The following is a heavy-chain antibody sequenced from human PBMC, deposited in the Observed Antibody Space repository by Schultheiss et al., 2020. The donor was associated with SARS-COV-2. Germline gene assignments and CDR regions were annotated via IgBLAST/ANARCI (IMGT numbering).Heavy chain of an antibody. CDR2: IYYSGST. D-gene: IGHD3-3*01. V-gene: IGHV4-30-4*08. CDR1: GDSISSSGYY. Sequence: SETLSLTCAVSGDSISSSGYYWSWIRQPPGKGLEWIGYIYYSGSTYYNPSLKSRVTISVDTSKNQFSLKLSSVTAADTAVYYCARAYLSITIFGVPSRWFDPWGQGTLVTVSS. CDR3: ARAYLSITIFGVPSRWFDP. J-gene: IGHJ5*02.